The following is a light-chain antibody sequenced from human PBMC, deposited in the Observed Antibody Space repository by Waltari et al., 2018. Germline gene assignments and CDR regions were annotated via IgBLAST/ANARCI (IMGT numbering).Light chain of an antibody. Sequence: QSALTQPASVSGSPGQSITIPCPGTSSDVGGYNYVSWYQQHPGKAPNLMIYDVSNRPSGVSNRFSGSKSGNTASLTISGLQAEDEADYYCSSYTSSSTRVFGGGTKLTVL. CDR1: SSDVGGYNY. V-gene: IGLV2-14*01. CDR2: DVS. CDR3: SSYTSSSTRV. J-gene: IGLJ2*01.